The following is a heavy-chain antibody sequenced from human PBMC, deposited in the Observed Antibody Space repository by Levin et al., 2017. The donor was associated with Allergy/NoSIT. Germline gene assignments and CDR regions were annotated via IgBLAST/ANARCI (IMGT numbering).Heavy chain of an antibody. Sequence: GGSLRLSCKGSGYTFATYWIGWVRQMPGKGLEWMGVIYPGDSDTRYSPSFQDQVTISADKSISTAYLQWSSLKASDTAMYYCARRCTGGSCYSGNSYGMDVWGQGTTVIVSS. CDR2: IYPGDSDT. D-gene: IGHD2-15*01. CDR1: GYTFATYW. V-gene: IGHV5-51*01. CDR3: ARRCTGGSCYSGNSYGMDV. J-gene: IGHJ6*02.